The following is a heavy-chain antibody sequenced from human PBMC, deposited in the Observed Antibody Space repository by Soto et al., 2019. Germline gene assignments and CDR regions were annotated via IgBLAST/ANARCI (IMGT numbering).Heavy chain of an antibody. V-gene: IGHV1-18*01. J-gene: IGHJ4*02. CDR1: GYTFTNFG. CDR2: ISAYNGNT. Sequence: QVQLVQSGAEVKKPGASVKVSCKASGYTFTNFGISWVRQAPGQGLEWMGWISAYNGNTNYAQKFQGRVTMTTDTVTSSAYMEVRSLRFDDPAADYCAGGGTPIDYWGQGTLVTVSS. CDR3: AGGGTPIDY. D-gene: IGHD3-16*01.